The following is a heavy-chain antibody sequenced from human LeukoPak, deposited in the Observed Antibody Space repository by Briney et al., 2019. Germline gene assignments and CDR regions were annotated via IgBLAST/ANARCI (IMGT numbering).Heavy chain of an antibody. J-gene: IGHJ5*02. Sequence: ASVKVSCKASGYTFTSYAIHWVRQAPGQRFEWMGWINVGNGNTEYSQKFQGRVTITRDTSASTAYMEVSSLRSEDMAVYYCARDLGVREYYDSSGYGFGFDPWGQGTLVTVSS. CDR3: ARDLGVREYYDSSGYGFGFDP. V-gene: IGHV1-3*01. CDR1: GYTFTSYA. CDR2: INVGNGNT. D-gene: IGHD3-22*01.